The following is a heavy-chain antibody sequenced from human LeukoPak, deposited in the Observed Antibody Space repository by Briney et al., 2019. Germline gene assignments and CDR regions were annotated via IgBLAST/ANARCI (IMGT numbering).Heavy chain of an antibody. CDR1: GGSISSHY. J-gene: IGHJ6*03. V-gene: IGHV4-59*11. Sequence: SETLSLTCTVSGGSISSHYWSWIQQPPGKGLEWIGYIYYSGSTNYNPSLKSRVTISVDTSKNQFSLKLSSVTAADTAVYYCARGGHSSGWYTYYYYYYMDVWGKGTTVTVSS. CDR2: IYYSGST. CDR3: ARGGHSSGWYTYYYYYYMDV. D-gene: IGHD6-19*01.